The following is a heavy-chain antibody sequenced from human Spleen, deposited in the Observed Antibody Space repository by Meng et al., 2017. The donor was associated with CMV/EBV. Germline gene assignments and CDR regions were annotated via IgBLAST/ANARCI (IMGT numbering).Heavy chain of an antibody. Sequence: ASVKVSCKASEYTFTGYYLHWVRQAPGQGLEWMGWINPNSGDSTDAQKFQGRVTMTRDTSISTVYMELTRLRSDDTAVYFCARDQTAGVGCFDIWGQGTMVTVSS. J-gene: IGHJ3*02. CDR2: INPNSGDS. D-gene: IGHD1-26*01. V-gene: IGHV1-2*02. CDR3: ARDQTAGVGCFDI. CDR1: EYTFTGYY.